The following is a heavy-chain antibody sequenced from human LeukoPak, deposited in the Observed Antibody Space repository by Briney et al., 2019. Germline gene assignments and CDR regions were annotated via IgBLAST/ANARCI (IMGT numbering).Heavy chain of an antibody. Sequence: PGGSLRLSCAASGLTVRNNYMSWVRQSPGKGLEWVSVIYSDGSTYYEDSVKGRFTISRDTSKSTLSLQMSSLRVEDTAVYFCAREKGRGVISPYYDCWGQGTLVTVSS. J-gene: IGHJ4*02. CDR2: IYSDGST. CDR3: AREKGRGVISPYYDC. D-gene: IGHD3-10*01. CDR1: GLTVRNNY. V-gene: IGHV3-53*01.